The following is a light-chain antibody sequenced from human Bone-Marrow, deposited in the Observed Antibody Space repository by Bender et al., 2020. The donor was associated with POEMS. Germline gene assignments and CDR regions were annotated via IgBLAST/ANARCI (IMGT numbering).Light chain of an antibody. Sequence: SSELTQPPSVSASPGQTARITCSGDALAKQYGCWYQQKPGQAPVLVVYRDTETPSGISGRFSGSTSGTTVTLTITGVQAEDEADYYCQSADSSGTYRVFGGGTKLTVL. V-gene: IGLV3-25*03. CDR1: ALAKQY. CDR3: QSADSSGTYRV. CDR2: RDT. J-gene: IGLJ3*02.